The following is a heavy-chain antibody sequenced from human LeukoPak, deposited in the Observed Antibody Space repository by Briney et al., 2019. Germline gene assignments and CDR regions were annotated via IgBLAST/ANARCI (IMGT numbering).Heavy chain of an antibody. CDR1: GGSVSSSSYY. J-gene: IGHJ4*02. CDR2: IYYSGST. V-gene: IGHV4-39*01. Sequence: SETLSLTCTISGGSVSSSSYYWGWIRQPPGKGLEWIESIYYSGSTYYNPSLESRVTISVDTSKNQFSLKLISVTAADTAVYYCARPFDGLFDYWGQGTLVTVSS. D-gene: IGHD3-9*01. CDR3: ARPFDGLFDY.